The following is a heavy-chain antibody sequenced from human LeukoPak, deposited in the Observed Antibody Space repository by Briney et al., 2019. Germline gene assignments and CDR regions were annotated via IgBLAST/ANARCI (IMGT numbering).Heavy chain of an antibody. CDR3: ARDSYYGSGSYLY. D-gene: IGHD3-10*01. CDR1: GGSISSGGYY. Sequence: EPSQTLSLTCTVSGGSISSGGYYWSWIRQHPGKGLEWIGYIYYSGSTYYNPSLKSRVTISVDTSKNQFSLKLSSVTAADTAVYYCARDSYYGSGSYLYWGQGTLVTVSS. CDR2: IYYSGST. V-gene: IGHV4-31*03. J-gene: IGHJ4*02.